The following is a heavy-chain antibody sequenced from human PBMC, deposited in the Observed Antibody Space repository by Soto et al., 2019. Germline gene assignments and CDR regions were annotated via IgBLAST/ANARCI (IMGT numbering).Heavy chain of an antibody. CDR1: GFTFGDYA. Sequence: GGSLRLSCTASGFTFGDYAMSWFRQAPGKGLEWVGFIRSKAYGGTTEYAVSVKGRFTISRDDSKSIAYLQMNSLKTEDTAVYYCTRDFGIAAPADYWGQGTLVTVSS. J-gene: IGHJ4*02. V-gene: IGHV3-49*03. CDR2: IRSKAYGGTT. CDR3: TRDFGIAAPADY. D-gene: IGHD6-13*01.